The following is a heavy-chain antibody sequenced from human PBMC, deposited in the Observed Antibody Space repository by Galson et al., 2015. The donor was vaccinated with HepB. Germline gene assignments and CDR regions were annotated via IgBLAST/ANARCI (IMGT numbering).Heavy chain of an antibody. D-gene: IGHD3-22*01. V-gene: IGHV4-59*01. CDR1: GGSISSYY. Sequence: LSLTCTVSGGSISSYYWSWIRQPPGKGLEWIGYIYYSGSTNYNPSLKSRVTISVDTSKNQFSLKLSSVTAADTAVYYCARSYPPMSSALDYWGQGTLVTASS. CDR3: ARSYPPMSSALDY. J-gene: IGHJ4*02. CDR2: IYYSGST.